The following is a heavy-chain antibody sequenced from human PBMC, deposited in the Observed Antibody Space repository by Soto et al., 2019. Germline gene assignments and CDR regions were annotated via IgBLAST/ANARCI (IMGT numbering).Heavy chain of an antibody. J-gene: IGHJ6*02. D-gene: IGHD2-15*01. Sequence: QVQLVESGGGVVQPGRSLRLSCAASGFTFSSYGMHWVRQAPGKGLEWVAVIWYDGSNKYYADSVKGRFTISRDNSKNTLYLQMNSLRAEDTAVYYCARVWGVDCSGGSCSTPYYYYYYGMDVWGQGTTVTVSS. V-gene: IGHV3-33*01. CDR3: ARVWGVDCSGGSCSTPYYYYYYGMDV. CDR1: GFTFSSYG. CDR2: IWYDGSNK.